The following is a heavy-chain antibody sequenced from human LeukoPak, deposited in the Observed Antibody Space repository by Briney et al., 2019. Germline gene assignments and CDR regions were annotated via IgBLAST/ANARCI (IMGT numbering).Heavy chain of an antibody. CDR1: GFTFRSYA. CDR2: ISGSGGST. J-gene: IGHJ4*02. Sequence: GGSLRLSCAASGFTFRSYAMTWVRQAPGKGLEWVSFISGSGGSTYYADSVKGRFTISKDKSRNTLFLQMNSLIAEDTAVYYCATVPRSGYYYFDYWGQGTLVTVSS. V-gene: IGHV3-23*01. D-gene: IGHD5-12*01. CDR3: ATVPRSGYYYFDY.